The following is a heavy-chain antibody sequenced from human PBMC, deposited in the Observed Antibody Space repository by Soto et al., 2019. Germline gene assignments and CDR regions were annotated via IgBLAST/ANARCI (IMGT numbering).Heavy chain of an antibody. CDR1: GGGVCGYD. J-gene: IGHJ6*03. V-gene: IGHV4-34*01. D-gene: IGHD3-3*01. CDR2: INHSGST. CDR3: ARAATYFHFWSGYYGYYYYTDV. Sequence: LALSCALCGGGVCGYDWSGIRQNPGKGLEWIGEINHSGSTNYNPSLKSRVTISVDTSKNQFSLKLSSVTAADTAVYYCARAATYFHFWSGYYGYYYYTDVWGNRTTVPVSS.